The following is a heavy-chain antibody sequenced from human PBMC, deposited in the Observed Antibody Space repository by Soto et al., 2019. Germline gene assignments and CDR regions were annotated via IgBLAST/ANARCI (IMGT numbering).Heavy chain of an antibody. CDR3: ARQSPFNSNPYYFDY. CDR2: IYFGGTT. V-gene: IGHV4-59*01. D-gene: IGHD1-20*01. Sequence: SETLSLTCTVSGGSISSYYWSWIRQPPGKGLEWIGFIYFGGTTKNNPSLKSRVTISVDTPMNQFSLKLSSVTAADTAVYYCARQSPFNSNPYYFDYWGQGALVTVSS. J-gene: IGHJ4*02. CDR1: GGSISSYY.